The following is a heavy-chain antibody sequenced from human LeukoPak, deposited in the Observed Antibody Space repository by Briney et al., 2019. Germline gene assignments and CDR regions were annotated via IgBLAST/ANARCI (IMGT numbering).Heavy chain of an antibody. Sequence: GGFLRLSCAASGFTFSGYSMNWVRQAPGKGLEWVSSISSSSSYIYYADSVKGRFIISRDNAKNSLYLQMNSLRAEDTAVYYCASGLRDAFDPRGQGTLVTVSS. J-gene: IGHJ5*02. CDR1: GFTFSGYS. CDR3: ASGLRDAFDP. V-gene: IGHV3-21*01. CDR2: ISSSSSYI.